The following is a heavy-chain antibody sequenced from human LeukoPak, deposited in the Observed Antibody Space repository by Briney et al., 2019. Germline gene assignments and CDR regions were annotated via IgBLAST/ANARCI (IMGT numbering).Heavy chain of an antibody. CDR1: GGTFSSYA. Sequence: SVKVSCKASGGTFSSYAITWVRQAPGHGLEWMGGITPIFGTTNYAQRFQGRVTIIADKSTTTAYMELTSLRSEDTAVYYCARGTYSAYDLGSYMDVWGKGTTVIVSS. V-gene: IGHV1-69*06. CDR2: ITPIFGTT. CDR3: ARGTYSAYDLGSYMDV. J-gene: IGHJ6*03. D-gene: IGHD5-12*01.